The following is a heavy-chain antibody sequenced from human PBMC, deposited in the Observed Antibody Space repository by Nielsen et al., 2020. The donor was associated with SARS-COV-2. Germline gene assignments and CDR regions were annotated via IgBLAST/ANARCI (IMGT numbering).Heavy chain of an antibody. Sequence: GESLKISCAASGFTFSSYGMHWVRQAPGKGLEWVAVIWYDGSNKYYADSVKGRFTISRDNSKNTLYLQMNSLRAEDTAVYYCARGAAAALTAFDIWGQGTMVTVSS. CDR1: GFTFSSYG. CDR2: IWYDGSNK. V-gene: IGHV3-33*01. J-gene: IGHJ3*02. CDR3: ARGAAAALTAFDI. D-gene: IGHD6-13*01.